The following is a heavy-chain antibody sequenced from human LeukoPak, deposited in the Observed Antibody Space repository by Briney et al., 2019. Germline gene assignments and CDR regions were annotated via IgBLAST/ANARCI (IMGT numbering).Heavy chain of an antibody. CDR2: INSRDGSI. D-gene: IGHD3-22*01. CDR1: GFTISTYT. Sequence: GGSLRLSCAASGFTISTYTMSWVRQVPGKGLEWLSYINSRDGSIDYADSVQGRFTISRDNAKNSLYLQMNGLRAEDTAVYYCARETYFYDSSGYPHNYFDYWGQGNLVTVSS. CDR3: ARETYFYDSSGYPHNYFDY. J-gene: IGHJ4*02. V-gene: IGHV3-48*01.